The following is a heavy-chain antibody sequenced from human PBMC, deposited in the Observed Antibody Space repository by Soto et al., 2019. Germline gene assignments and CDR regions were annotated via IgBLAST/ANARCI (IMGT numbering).Heavy chain of an antibody. CDR2: IYYSGST. CDR1: GGSISSSSYY. CDR3: ASIGVYYGSGSQTTPFDY. V-gene: IGHV4-39*01. J-gene: IGHJ4*02. Sequence: QLQLQESGPGLVKPSETLSLTCTVSGGSISSSSYYWGWIRQPPGKGLEWIGSIYYSGSTYYNPSLKSRVTISVDTSKNQFSLKLSSVTAADTAVYYCASIGVYYGSGSQTTPFDYWGQGTLVTVSS. D-gene: IGHD3-10*01.